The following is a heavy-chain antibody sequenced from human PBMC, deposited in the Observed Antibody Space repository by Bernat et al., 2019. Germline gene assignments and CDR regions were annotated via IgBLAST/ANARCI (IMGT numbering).Heavy chain of an antibody. CDR2: IYYTGST. Sequence: QVQLQESGPGLVRPSETLSLTCTVSGGSISGYYWSWVRQPPGKGLEQIGYIYYTGSTTYNPSLKSPVTISVDTSTNQFSLRLNSVTAADTAVYYCARLGTGTNPPYDHWGQGTLVTVSS. CDR1: GGSISGYY. J-gene: IGHJ4*02. CDR3: ARLGTGTNPPYDH. V-gene: IGHV4-59*08. D-gene: IGHD1/OR15-1a*01.